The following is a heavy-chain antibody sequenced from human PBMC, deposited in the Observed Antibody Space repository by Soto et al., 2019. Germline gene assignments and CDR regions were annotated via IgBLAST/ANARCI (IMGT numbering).Heavy chain of an antibody. V-gene: IGHV4-34*01. CDR1: GGSFSGYY. CDR3: ARLSWNWSDYLGYYGMDV. J-gene: IGHJ6*02. CDR2: INHSGST. D-gene: IGHD3-3*01. Sequence: SETLSLTCAVYGGSFSGYYWSWIRQPPGKGLEWIGEINHSGSTNYNPSLKSRVTISVDTSKNQFSLKLSSVTAADTAVYYCARLSWNWSDYLGYYGMDVWGQGTTVTVSS.